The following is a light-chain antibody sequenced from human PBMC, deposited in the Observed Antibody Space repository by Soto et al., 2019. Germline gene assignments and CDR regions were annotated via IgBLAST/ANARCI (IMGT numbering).Light chain of an antibody. J-gene: IGKJ2*01. CDR3: QQSFSPPYT. V-gene: IGKV1-39*01. CDR1: QSLSSR. Sequence: DIQMTQSPSSLSASVGDRVTITCRASQSLSSRLTWYQQKPREAPKLLIYETSSLQSGVPSRFSGSGSETDFTLTINSLQPEDFATYYCQQSFSPPYTFGQGTKLEIK. CDR2: ETS.